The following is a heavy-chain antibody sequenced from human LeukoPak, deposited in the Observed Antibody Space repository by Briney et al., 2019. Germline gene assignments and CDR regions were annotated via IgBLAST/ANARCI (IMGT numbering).Heavy chain of an antibody. CDR1: GFTFSSYS. D-gene: IGHD6-6*01. J-gene: IGHJ3*02. CDR3: ARVHIEYSSSSGAFDI. V-gene: IGHV3-21*01. Sequence: GGSLRLSCAASGFTFSSYSMNWVRQAPGKGLEWVSSISSSSSYIYYADSVKGRFTISRDNAKNSLYLQMNSLRAEDTAVYYCARVHIEYSSSSGAFDIWGQGTMVTVSS. CDR2: ISSSSSYI.